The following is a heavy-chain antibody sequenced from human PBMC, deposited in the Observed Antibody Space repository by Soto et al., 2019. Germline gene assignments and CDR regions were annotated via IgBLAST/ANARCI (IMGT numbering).Heavy chain of an antibody. Sequence: PGGSLRLSCAASGFTFDDYAMHWVRQAPGKGLEWVSGISWNSGSIGYADSVKGRFTISRDNAKNSLYLQMNSLRAEDTALYYCAKGDWGYYDSSGFPIDYWGQGTLVTVSS. D-gene: IGHD3-22*01. CDR3: AKGDWGYYDSSGFPIDY. V-gene: IGHV3-9*01. J-gene: IGHJ4*02. CDR1: GFTFDDYA. CDR2: ISWNSGSI.